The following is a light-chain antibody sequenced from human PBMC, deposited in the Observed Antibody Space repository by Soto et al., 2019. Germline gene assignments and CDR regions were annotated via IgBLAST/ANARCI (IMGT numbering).Light chain of an antibody. CDR1: QSVSSY. J-gene: IGKJ1*01. Sequence: EIVLTQSPATLSLSPGERATLSCRASQSVSSYLAWYQQKPGQAPRLLIYDASNRATGIPARFSGSGSGTDLTLTISSLEPEDFAVYYCQQRSNWPPGWTCGQGTKVEIK. V-gene: IGKV3-11*01. CDR3: QQRSNWPPGWT. CDR2: DAS.